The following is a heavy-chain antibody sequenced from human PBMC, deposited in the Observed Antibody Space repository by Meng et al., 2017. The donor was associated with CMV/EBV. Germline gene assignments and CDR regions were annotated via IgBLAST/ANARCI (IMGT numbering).Heavy chain of an antibody. D-gene: IGHD3-16*01. CDR1: GFTFDDYG. V-gene: IGHV3-20*04. J-gene: IGHJ6*02. CDR3: ARVRLRKHYYYGMDV. Sequence: GGSLRLSCAASGFTFDDYGMSWVRQAPGKGLEWDSGINWNGGSTGYADSVKGRFTISRDNAKNSLYLQMNSLRAEDTALYYCARVRLRKHYYYGMDVWGQGTTVTVSS. CDR2: INWNGGST.